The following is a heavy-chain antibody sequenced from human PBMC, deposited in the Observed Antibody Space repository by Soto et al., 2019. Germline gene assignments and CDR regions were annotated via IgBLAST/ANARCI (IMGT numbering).Heavy chain of an antibody. CDR3: ARGGYYYENSGQNAYDY. J-gene: IGHJ4*01. CDR1: GGSISSYY. Sequence: SETLSLTCTVSGGSISSYYWSWIRQPAGKGLEWIGYIYYGGSTYYNPSLKSRATISGDTSKNQFSLKLSSVTAADTAVYYCARGGYYYENSGQNAYDYWGQGILVTVSS. V-gene: IGHV4-59*06. CDR2: IYYGGST. D-gene: IGHD3-22*01.